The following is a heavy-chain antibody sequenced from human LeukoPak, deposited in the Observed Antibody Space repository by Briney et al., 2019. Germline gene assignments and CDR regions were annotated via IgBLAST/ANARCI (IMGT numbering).Heavy chain of an antibody. CDR2: IYYSGST. CDR1: GGSISSGDYY. D-gene: IGHD4-17*01. Sequence: SEPLSLTCTVSGGSISSGDYYWSWIRQPPGKGLAWIGYIYYSGSTYYNPSLKSRVTISVDTSKNQFSLKLSSVTAADTAVYYCARSLYGDYAYFQHWGQGTLVTVSS. V-gene: IGHV4-30-4*08. J-gene: IGHJ1*01. CDR3: ARSLYGDYAYFQH.